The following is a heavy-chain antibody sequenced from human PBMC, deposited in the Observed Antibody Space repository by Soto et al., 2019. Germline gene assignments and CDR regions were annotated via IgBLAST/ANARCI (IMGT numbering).Heavy chain of an antibody. CDR1: GFTFSSYA. Sequence: GGSLRLSCAASGFTFSSYAMSWVRQAPGKGLEWVSAISGSGGSTYYADSVKGRFTISRDNSKNTLYLQMNSLRAEDTAVYYCAKDPADTVYYYYYGMDVWGQGTTVTVSS. CDR3: AKDPADTVYYYYYGMDV. CDR2: ISGSGGST. J-gene: IGHJ6*02. V-gene: IGHV3-23*01.